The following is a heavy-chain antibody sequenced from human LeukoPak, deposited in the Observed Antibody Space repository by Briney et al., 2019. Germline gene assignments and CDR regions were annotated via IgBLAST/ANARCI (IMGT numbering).Heavy chain of an antibody. CDR1: GGSISSGDYY. CDR3: ATSGYSSGWYGVVDY. J-gene: IGHJ4*02. D-gene: IGHD6-19*01. CDR2: IYYSGST. Sequence: SETLSLTCTVSGGSISSGDYYRSWIRQPPGKGLEWIGYIYYSGSTYYNPSLKSRLTISLDTSKNQFSLELSSVTAADTAVYFCATSGYSSGWYGVVDYWGQGTLVTVSS. V-gene: IGHV4-30-4*01.